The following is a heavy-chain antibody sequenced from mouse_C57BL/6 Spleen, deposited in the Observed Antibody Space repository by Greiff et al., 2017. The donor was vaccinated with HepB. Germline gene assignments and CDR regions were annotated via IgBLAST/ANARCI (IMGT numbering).Heavy chain of an antibody. V-gene: IGHV3-6*01. D-gene: IGHD1-1*01. CDR1: GYSITSGYY. J-gene: IGHJ2*01. CDR3: ASPHYGSSYDDYFDY. CDR2: ISYDGSN. Sequence: VQLQQSGPGLVKPSQSLSLTCSVPGYSITSGYYWTWIRQFPGNKLEWMGYISYDGSNNYNPSLKNRISITRDTSKNQFFLKLNSVTTEDTAPYYCASPHYGSSYDDYFDYWGQGTTLTGSS.